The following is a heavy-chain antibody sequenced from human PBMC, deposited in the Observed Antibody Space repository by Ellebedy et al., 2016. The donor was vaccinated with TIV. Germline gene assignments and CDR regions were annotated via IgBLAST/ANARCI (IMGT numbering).Heavy chain of an antibody. J-gene: IGHJ4*02. D-gene: IGHD5-12*01. V-gene: IGHV4-59*11. CDR3: VVGYGWLIDY. Sequence: SETLSLTXSVSGASISSLYCAWIRQPPGKGLEWIGIIHYSESTNYNPSLKSRLTISLDTSRNQFSLNLHSVTAADTAVYYCVVGYGWLIDYWGRGNLVTVSS. CDR2: IHYSEST. CDR1: GASISSLY.